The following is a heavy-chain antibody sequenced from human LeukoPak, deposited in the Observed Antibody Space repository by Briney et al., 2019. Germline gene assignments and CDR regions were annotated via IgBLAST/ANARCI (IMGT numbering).Heavy chain of an antibody. Sequence: GGSLRLSCAASGFTFSSYEMNWVRQAPGKGLEWVSYISSSGSTIYYADSVKGRFTISRDNAKNSLYLQMNSLRAEDTAVYYCARDYDSSTGGFDYWGQGTLVTVSS. CDR3: ARDYDSSTGGFDY. J-gene: IGHJ4*02. CDR2: ISSSGSTI. D-gene: IGHD3-22*01. V-gene: IGHV3-48*03. CDR1: GFTFSSYE.